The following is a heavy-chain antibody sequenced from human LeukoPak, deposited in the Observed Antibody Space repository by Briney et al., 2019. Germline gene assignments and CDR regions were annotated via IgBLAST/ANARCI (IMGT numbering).Heavy chain of an antibody. CDR1: GYTFTSYG. CDR3: ARSLDTAMVGWFDY. Sequence: ASVKVSCKASGYTFTSYGISWVRQAPGQGLEWMGWISAYNGNTNYAQKLQGRVTMTTDTSTSTAYMELRSLRSDDTAVYYCARSLDTAMVGWFDYWGQGTLVTVSS. D-gene: IGHD5-18*01. V-gene: IGHV1-18*01. CDR2: ISAYNGNT. J-gene: IGHJ4*02.